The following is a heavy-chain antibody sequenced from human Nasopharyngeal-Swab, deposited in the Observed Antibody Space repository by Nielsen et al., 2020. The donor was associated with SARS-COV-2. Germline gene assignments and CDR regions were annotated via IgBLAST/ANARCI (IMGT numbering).Heavy chain of an antibody. CDR1: GGSISSTSYY. Sequence: GSLRLSCTVSGGSISSTSYYWGCIRQPPGKGLEWIATIYYSGSTYYNPSLKSRVTISVDTSENQFSLELRSVTAADTAAYFCARQGPNPYYYDGSGYYYSYFDLWGRGTLVTVSS. V-gene: IGHV4-39*01. D-gene: IGHD3-22*01. CDR2: IYYSGST. CDR3: ARQGPNPYYYDGSGYYYSYFDL. J-gene: IGHJ2*01.